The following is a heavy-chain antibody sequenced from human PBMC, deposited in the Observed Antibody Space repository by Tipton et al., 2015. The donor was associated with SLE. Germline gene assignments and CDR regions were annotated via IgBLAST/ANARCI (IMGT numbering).Heavy chain of an antibody. CDR3: ARVGAGTAMVTGYYYYGMDV. J-gene: IGHJ6*02. CDR2: IKQDGSEK. Sequence: SLRLSCAASGFTFSSYWMGWVRQAPGKGLEWVANIKQDGSEKYYVDSVKGRFTISRDNAKNSLFLQMNSLRAEDTAVYYCARVGAGTAMVTGYYYYGMDVWGQGTTVTVSS. D-gene: IGHD5-18*01. V-gene: IGHV3-7*01. CDR1: GFTFSSYW.